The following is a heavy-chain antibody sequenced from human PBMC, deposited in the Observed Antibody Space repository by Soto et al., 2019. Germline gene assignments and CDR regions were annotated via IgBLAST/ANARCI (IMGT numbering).Heavy chain of an antibody. CDR1: DYTFTNFG. Sequence: QVQLVQSGAEVKKPGASVRVSCKAFDYTFTNFGISWVRQAPGRGLEWMGWISGYNGDTTYAQKFQGRVTMTTDTFTTTAYLELMRLTSDDTAVYYCARAPQSLWFGELKKGVAYWGQGALVTVSS. CDR3: ARAPQSLWFGELKKGVAY. D-gene: IGHD3-10*01. CDR2: ISGYNGDT. V-gene: IGHV1-18*01. J-gene: IGHJ4*02.